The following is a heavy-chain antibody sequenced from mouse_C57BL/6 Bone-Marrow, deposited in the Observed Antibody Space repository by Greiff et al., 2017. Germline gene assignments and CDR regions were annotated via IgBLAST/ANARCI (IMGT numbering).Heavy chain of an antibody. J-gene: IGHJ2*01. CDR3: ARSKGNYVDY. V-gene: IGHV1-82*01. CDR1: GYAFSSSW. CDR2: IYPGDGDT. Sequence: VKLMESGPELVKPGASVKISCKASGYAFSSSWMNWVKQRPGKGLEWIGRIYPGDGDTNYNGKFKGKATLTADKSSSTAYMQLSSLTSEDSAVYFCARSKGNYVDYWGQGTTLTVSS.